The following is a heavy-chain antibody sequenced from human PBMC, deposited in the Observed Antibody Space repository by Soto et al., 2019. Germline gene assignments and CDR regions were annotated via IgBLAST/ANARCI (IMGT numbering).Heavy chain of an antibody. D-gene: IGHD1-20*01. Sequence: PGGSLRLSCAASGFTFSYYYMSWIRQAPGKGLEWVSYISSSGSTIYYADSVKGRFTISRDNAKNSLYLQMNSLRAEDTAVYYCARERYNWNDGPFDYYYGMDVWGQGTTVTVSS. V-gene: IGHV3-11*01. J-gene: IGHJ6*02. CDR2: ISSSGSTI. CDR1: GFTFSYYY. CDR3: ARERYNWNDGPFDYYYGMDV.